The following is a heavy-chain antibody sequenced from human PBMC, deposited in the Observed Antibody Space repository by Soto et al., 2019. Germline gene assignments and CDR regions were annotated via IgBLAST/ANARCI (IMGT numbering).Heavy chain of an antibody. CDR3: AGGLSTIDMVLSNCFDP. CDR1: GYTFTSYG. Sequence: ASVKVSCKASGYTFTSYGISWVRQATGQGLEWMGWMNPNSGNTGYAQKFQGRVTMTRNTSISTAYMELSSLRSEDTAQYYCAGGLSTIDMVLSNCFDPWGQGTLVTVSS. D-gene: IGHD3-10*01. V-gene: IGHV1-8*02. CDR2: MNPNSGNT. J-gene: IGHJ5*02.